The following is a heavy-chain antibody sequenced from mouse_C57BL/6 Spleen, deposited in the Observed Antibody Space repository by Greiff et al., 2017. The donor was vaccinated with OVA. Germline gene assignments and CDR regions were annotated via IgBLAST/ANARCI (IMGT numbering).Heavy chain of an antibody. Sequence: EVQLVESGGDLVKPGGSLKLSCAASGFTFSSYGMSWVRQTPDKRLEWVATISSGGSYTYYPDSVKGRFTISRDNAKNTLYLQMSSLKSEDTAMYYCARHGGYYGSSYDWYFDVWGTGTTVTVSS. D-gene: IGHD1-1*01. J-gene: IGHJ1*03. CDR3: ARHGGYYGSSYDWYFDV. V-gene: IGHV5-6*01. CDR1: GFTFSSYG. CDR2: ISSGGSYT.